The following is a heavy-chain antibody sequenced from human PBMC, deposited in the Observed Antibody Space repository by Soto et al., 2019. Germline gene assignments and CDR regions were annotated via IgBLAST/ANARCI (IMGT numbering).Heavy chain of an antibody. J-gene: IGHJ4*02. CDR1: GGSIRSYY. Sequence: PSETLSLTCTVSGGSIRSYYWSWIRQPAGKGLEWIGRIYTSGSTNYNPSLKSRVTMSVDTSKNQFSLKLSSVTAADTAVYYCARXVRSDDLWSGSEYCFDFWGQGTLVTVSS. V-gene: IGHV4-4*07. D-gene: IGHD3-3*01. CDR2: IYTSGST. CDR3: ARXVRSDDLWSGSEYCFDF.